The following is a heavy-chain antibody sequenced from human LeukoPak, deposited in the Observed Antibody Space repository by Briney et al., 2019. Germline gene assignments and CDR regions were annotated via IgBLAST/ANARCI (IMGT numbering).Heavy chain of an antibody. J-gene: IGHJ4*02. V-gene: IGHV3-64*01. D-gene: IGHD2-21*01. Sequence: PGGSLRLSCATSGXTFSLYAMHWVRQAPGKGLEFVSAINSNGDSTYYANSVKGRFTISRDNSKNTLHLQMGSLRAEDMAVYYCAREERGQAINYWGQGTLVTVSS. CDR1: GXTFSLYA. CDR3: AREERGQAINY. CDR2: INSNGDST.